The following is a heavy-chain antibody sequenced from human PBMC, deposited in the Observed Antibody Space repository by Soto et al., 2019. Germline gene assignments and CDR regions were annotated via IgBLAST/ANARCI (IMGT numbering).Heavy chain of an antibody. D-gene: IGHD2-2*01. CDR2: ISSSSIYI. Sequence: GALRLSCAASGFSLSSYSMNWVRQAPGKGLEWVSAISSSSIYIYYGDSVKGRFTISRDNAKNSLYLQLNSLRAEDTAVYYCARIGVAAALGTFGMDVWGQGTTVTVSS. CDR3: ARIGVAAALGTFGMDV. J-gene: IGHJ6*02. V-gene: IGHV3-21*01. CDR1: GFSLSSYS.